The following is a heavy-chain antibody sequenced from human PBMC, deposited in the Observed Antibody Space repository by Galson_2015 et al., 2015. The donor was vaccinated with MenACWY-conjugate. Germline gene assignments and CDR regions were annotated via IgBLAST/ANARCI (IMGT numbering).Heavy chain of an antibody. CDR2: ISPGDSET. Sequence: QSGAEVTKPGESLTISCKGSGSTFTTYWIGWVRQLPGKGLEWMGLISPGDSETRYSPAFQGQVTISADKSISTAYVQWDSLQASDTAMYYCARHPPGGRGMDVWGQGTTVTVSS. CDR1: GSTFTTYW. D-gene: IGHD1-26*01. V-gene: IGHV5-51*01. J-gene: IGHJ6*02. CDR3: ARHPPGGRGMDV.